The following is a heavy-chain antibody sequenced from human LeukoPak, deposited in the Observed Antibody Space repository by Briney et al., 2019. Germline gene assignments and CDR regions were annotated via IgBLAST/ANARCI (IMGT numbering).Heavy chain of an antibody. CDR1: GGTFSSYA. CDR3: ARSYSNYDYYYYMDV. Sequence: ASVKVSCKASGGTFSSYAISWVRQAPGQGLEWMGRIIPIFGTANYAQKFQGRVTITADKSTSTAYMELSSLRSEDTAVYYCARSYSNYDYYYYMDVWGKGTPVTVSS. V-gene: IGHV1-69*06. CDR2: IIPIFGTA. D-gene: IGHD4-11*01. J-gene: IGHJ6*03.